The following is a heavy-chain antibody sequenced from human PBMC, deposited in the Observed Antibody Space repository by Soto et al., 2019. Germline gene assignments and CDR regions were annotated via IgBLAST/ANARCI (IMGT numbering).Heavy chain of an antibody. CDR3: AREMNYYDTSGDSYFDY. Sequence: QVQLQESGPGLVKPSQTLSLTCTVSGGSISSGTYHWTRIRQHPEKGLEWIGYIYYSGSTYYNPSLKSRVTISVDTSKNQFSLRLSSVTAADTAVYYCAREMNYYDTSGDSYFDYWGQGTLVTVSS. CDR2: IYYSGST. CDR1: GGSISSGTYH. V-gene: IGHV4-31*03. J-gene: IGHJ4*02. D-gene: IGHD3-22*01.